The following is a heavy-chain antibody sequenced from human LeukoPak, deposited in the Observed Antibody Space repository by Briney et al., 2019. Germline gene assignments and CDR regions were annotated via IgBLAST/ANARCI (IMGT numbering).Heavy chain of an antibody. CDR3: ARGGYCTTALCYAMNAFDI. J-gene: IGHJ3*02. Sequence: GGSLRLSCAAPGFNFHSHEMNWVRQAPGKGLEFISYISPSGTTMYYADSVKGRFTISRDNAKNSLYLQMNSLRAEDTAVYYCARGGYCTTALCYAMNAFDIWGQGTMVTVSS. CDR2: ISPSGTTM. V-gene: IGHV3-48*03. CDR1: GFNFHSHE. D-gene: IGHD2-2*03.